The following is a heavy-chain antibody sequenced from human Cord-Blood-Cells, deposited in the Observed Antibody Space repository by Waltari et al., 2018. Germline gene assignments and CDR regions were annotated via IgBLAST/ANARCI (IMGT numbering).Heavy chain of an antibody. V-gene: IGHV4-38-2*01. D-gene: IGHD4-4*01. CDR2: IYHSGST. Sequence: QVQLQESGPGLVKPSETLSLTCPVSGYSISSGSYWGWIRQPPGKGLEWIGSIYHSGSTYYNPSLKSRVTISVDTSKNQFSLKLSSVTAADTAVYYCARPSLTVTGDYWGQGTLVTVSS. J-gene: IGHJ4*02. CDR1: GYSISSGSY. CDR3: ARPSLTVTGDY.